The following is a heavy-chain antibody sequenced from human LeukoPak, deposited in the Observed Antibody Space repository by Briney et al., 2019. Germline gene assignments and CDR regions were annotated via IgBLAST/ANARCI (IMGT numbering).Heavy chain of an antibody. D-gene: IGHD5-24*01. V-gene: IGHV1-46*01. Sequence: ASVKVSCKASGYTFTNYYMHWVRQAPGQGLEWMGRINPINGNTNYAQKFRGRVTMTRDTSTSTAYMELSSLRSEDTAVYYCARDCARDGYKWGQGTLVTVSS. CDR3: ARDCARDGYK. CDR2: INPINGNT. J-gene: IGHJ4*02. CDR1: GYTFTNYY.